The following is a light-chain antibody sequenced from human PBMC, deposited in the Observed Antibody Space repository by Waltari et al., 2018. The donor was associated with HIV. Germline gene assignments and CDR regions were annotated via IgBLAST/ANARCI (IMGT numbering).Light chain of an antibody. J-gene: IGKJ3*01. CDR3: QQYFQPPLA. Sequence: DIVMTQSPASLVVSLGERATITCKSSQNIVYKSNSRNYVAGYQKKLGQSPTLLIYWVSARQSGVVDRFSGGGSGTNFSLAVNSLQAEDVGVYDCQQYFQPPLAFGPGTKV. V-gene: IGKV4-1*01. CDR1: QNIVYKSNSRNY. CDR2: WVS.